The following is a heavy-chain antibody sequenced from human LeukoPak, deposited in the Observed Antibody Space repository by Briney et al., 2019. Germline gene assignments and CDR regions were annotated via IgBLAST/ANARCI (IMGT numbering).Heavy chain of an antibody. CDR3: ARSSGSYDGYYGVEV. Sequence: GGSLRLSCGVSEFAFDDYVIHWVRQGPGKGLEWVAAMSWTSGSIAYADSVKGRFNIFRDNAQSSLYLQMNSLRAEDTAFYYCARSSGSYDGYYGVEVWGQGTTVIVSS. V-gene: IGHV3-9*01. J-gene: IGHJ6*02. D-gene: IGHD6-19*01. CDR1: EFAFDDYV. CDR2: MSWTSGSI.